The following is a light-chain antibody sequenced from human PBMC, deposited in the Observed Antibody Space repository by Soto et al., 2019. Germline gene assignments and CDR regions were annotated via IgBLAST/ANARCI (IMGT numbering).Light chain of an antibody. CDR2: GAS. CDR1: QSVSSN. J-gene: IGKJ4*01. V-gene: IGKV3-15*01. Sequence: EIVMTQSPATLSVSPGERATLSCRASQSVSSNLAWYQQKSGQTPRLLIYGASTRATDIPARFSGSGSGTEFTLTISSLQSEDCAVYYCQQYDNWPLTFGGGTKVEI. CDR3: QQYDNWPLT.